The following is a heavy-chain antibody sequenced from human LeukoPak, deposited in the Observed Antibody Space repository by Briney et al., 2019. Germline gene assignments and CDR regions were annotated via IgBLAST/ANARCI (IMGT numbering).Heavy chain of an antibody. Sequence: PSETLSLTCTVSGGSISSGSYYWSWIRQPAGKGLEWIGRIYTSGSTNYNPSLKSRVTISVDTSKNQFSLKLSSVTAADTAVYYCARDHGVVVADAFDIWGQGTMVTVSS. CDR2: IYTSGST. CDR1: GGSISSGSYY. CDR3: ARDHGVVVADAFDI. V-gene: IGHV4-61*02. D-gene: IGHD2-15*01. J-gene: IGHJ3*02.